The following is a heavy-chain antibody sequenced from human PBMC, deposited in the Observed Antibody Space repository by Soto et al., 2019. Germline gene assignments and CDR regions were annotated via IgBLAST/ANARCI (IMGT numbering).Heavy chain of an antibody. D-gene: IGHD3-10*01. CDR1: GGSTSGYY. CDR2: IYHTGTT. CDR3: ARNMDAFDP. Sequence: KPSETLSLTCSVSGGSTSGYYWIWIRQLPGKGLEWIGYIYHTGTTNYNPSLKSRVTISVDTSKNQFSLKLSSVTAADTAVYYCARNMDAFDPWGQGTLVTVSS. J-gene: IGHJ5*02. V-gene: IGHV4-59*01.